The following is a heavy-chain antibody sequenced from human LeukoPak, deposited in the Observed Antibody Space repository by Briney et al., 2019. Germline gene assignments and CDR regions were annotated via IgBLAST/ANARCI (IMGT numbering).Heavy chain of an antibody. D-gene: IGHD3-16*02. Sequence: GGSLRLSCAASGFIFSGSAMHWVRQAPGKGLEWVGRIRSKANSYATAYAASVKGRFTISRDDSKNTAYLQMNSLKTEDTAVYYCTSLGGFGGVIVSNYWGQGTLVTVSS. CDR2: IRSKANSYAT. V-gene: IGHV3-73*01. CDR3: TSLGGFGGVIVSNY. J-gene: IGHJ4*02. CDR1: GFIFSGSA.